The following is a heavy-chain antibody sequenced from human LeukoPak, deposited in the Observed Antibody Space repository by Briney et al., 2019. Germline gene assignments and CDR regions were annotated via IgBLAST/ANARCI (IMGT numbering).Heavy chain of an antibody. J-gene: IGHJ4*02. D-gene: IGHD6-13*01. CDR3: TTDHGSWGY. V-gene: IGHV3-15*01. Sequence: GGSLRVSCAASGFTFSNAWMSWVRQAPGKGLEWVGHIKSKTDGGTTDYAAPVKGRFTISRDDSKNTLYLQMNSLKTEDTAVYYCTTDHGSWGYWGQGTLVTVSS. CDR1: GFTFSNAW. CDR2: IKSKTDGGTT.